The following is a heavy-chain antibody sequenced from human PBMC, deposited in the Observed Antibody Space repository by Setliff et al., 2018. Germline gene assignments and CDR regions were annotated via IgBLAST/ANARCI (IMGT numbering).Heavy chain of an antibody. CDR3: ARDRTAYNYGMDV. CDR1: GGSLTQRY. V-gene: IGHV4-59*11. D-gene: IGHD5-18*01. CDR2: VYYNGNT. Sequence: SETLSLTCTLSGGSLTQRYWSWVRQPPGKGLEWIGYVYYNGNTNYNPSLKSRVTISADTSKDRVSLKLTSATAADTAVYYCARDRTAYNYGMDVWGQGTTVTV. J-gene: IGHJ6*02.